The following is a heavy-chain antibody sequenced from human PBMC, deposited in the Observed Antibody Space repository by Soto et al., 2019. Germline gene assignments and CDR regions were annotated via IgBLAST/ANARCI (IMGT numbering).Heavy chain of an antibody. CDR1: GFSISSGYF. V-gene: IGHV4-38-2*02. J-gene: IGHJ5*02. CDR3: ARDSSGYYWFDP. CDR2: IYHSGTT. D-gene: IGHD3-22*01. Sequence: LSLTCAVSGFSISSGYFWGWIRQPPGKGPEWLGSIYHSGTTYYNPSVKGRVTISVDTSKNQFSLKMSSVTAADTAVYYCARDSSGYYWFDPWGRGTLVTVSS.